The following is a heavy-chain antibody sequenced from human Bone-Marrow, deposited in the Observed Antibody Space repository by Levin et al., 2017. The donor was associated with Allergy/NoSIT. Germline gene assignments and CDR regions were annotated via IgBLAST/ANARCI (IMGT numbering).Heavy chain of an antibody. Sequence: GGSLRLSCTASGFTFDDYAMHWVRQGPGKGLEWVSGISWNSGSLAYADSVKGRFTISRDNAKNSLYLQMNSLRAADTAFYYCVKDKRPTTPDYFDYWGQGALVTVSS. J-gene: IGHJ4*02. D-gene: IGHD1-26*01. CDR1: GFTFDDYA. V-gene: IGHV3-9*01. CDR3: VKDKRPTTPDYFDY. CDR2: ISWNSGSL.